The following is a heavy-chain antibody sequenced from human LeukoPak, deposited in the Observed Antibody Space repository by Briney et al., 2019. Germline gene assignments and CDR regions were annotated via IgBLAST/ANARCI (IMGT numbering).Heavy chain of an antibody. J-gene: IGHJ5*02. CDR2: FSGSGGTT. Sequence: PGGSLRLSCAASGFTFSSYAMNWVRQAPGRGLEWVSGFSGSGGTTYYADSVKGRFTISRDNSKNTLYLQMNSLRAEDTAVYYCGYGDYRAPNWFDPWGQGTLVTVSS. V-gene: IGHV3-23*01. CDR1: GFTFSSYA. D-gene: IGHD4-17*01. CDR3: GYGDYRAPNWFDP.